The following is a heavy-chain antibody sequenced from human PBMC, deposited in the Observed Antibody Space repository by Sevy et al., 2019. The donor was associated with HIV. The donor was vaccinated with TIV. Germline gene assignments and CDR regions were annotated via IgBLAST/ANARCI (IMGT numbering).Heavy chain of an antibody. J-gene: IGHJ6*02. CDR2: IKSKTDGGTK. D-gene: IGHD2-21*01. V-gene: IGHV3-15*01. Sequence: GGSLRLSCAACGFSFSNAWMTWVRQAPEKGLEWVGRIKSKTDGGTKEYAAAVKGRFTISRDDSKTTLYMQMNSLKTEDTAVYYCTTNIVGEKEYYYGMDVWGQGTTVTVSS. CDR3: TTNIVGEKEYYYGMDV. CDR1: GFSFSNAW.